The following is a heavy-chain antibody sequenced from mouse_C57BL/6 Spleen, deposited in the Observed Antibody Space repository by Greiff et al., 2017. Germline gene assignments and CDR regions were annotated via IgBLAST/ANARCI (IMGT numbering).Heavy chain of an antibody. Sequence: EVKLVESGGGLVQPGGSMKLSCVASGFTFSNYWMNWVRQSPEKGLEWVAQIRLKSDNYATHYAESVKGRFTISRDDSKSSVYLQMNNLRAEDTGIYYCTGGYCSRGAWFAYWGQGTLVTVSA. CDR2: IRLKSDNYAT. V-gene: IGHV6-3*01. CDR1: GFTFSNYW. CDR3: TGGYCSRGAWFAY. D-gene: IGHD1-1*01. J-gene: IGHJ3*01.